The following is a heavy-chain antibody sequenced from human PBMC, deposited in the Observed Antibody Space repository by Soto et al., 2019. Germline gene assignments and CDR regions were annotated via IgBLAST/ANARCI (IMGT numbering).Heavy chain of an antibody. D-gene: IGHD2-8*02. CDR2: ISWNSGTI. V-gene: IGHV3-9*01. Sequence: EVQVVESGGGLVQPGRSLRLSCAASGFSLDDYAMHWVRQAPGKGLEWVSGISWNSGTIGYADSVKGRFTISSDNAKNALYLQMNSLRAEDTALYYCAKSTGGTANGRGVWGRGTTVTVS. CDR3: AKSTGGTANGRGV. CDR1: GFSLDDYA. J-gene: IGHJ6*02.